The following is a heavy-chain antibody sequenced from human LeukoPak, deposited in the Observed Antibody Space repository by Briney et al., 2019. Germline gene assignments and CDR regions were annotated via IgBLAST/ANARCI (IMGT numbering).Heavy chain of an antibody. CDR1: GFTFSSYA. CDR3: ARDMSYATVDY. D-gene: IGHD1-26*01. Sequence: PGRSLRLSCAASGFTFSSYAMHWVRQAPGKGLEWVSSISSSSRYIYHVDSVKGRFTISRDNAKNSLYLQMNSLRAEDTAVYYCARDMSYATVDYWGQGTLVTVSS. J-gene: IGHJ4*02. V-gene: IGHV3-21*01. CDR2: ISSSSRYI.